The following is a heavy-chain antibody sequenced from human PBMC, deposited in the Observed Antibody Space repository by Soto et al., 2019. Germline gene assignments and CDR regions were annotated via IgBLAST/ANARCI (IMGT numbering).Heavy chain of an antibody. Sequence: GGSLRLSCAASGFTFSTYTMNWVRQAPGRGLEWVSSISSSSSYIYYADSVKGRFTISRDNAKNSLYLQMNSLRAEDTAIYYCASGDYYDSQGGPYWGQGTLVTVSS. CDR2: ISSSSSYI. CDR1: GFTFSTYT. V-gene: IGHV3-21*01. J-gene: IGHJ4*02. CDR3: ASGDYYDSQGGPY. D-gene: IGHD3-22*01.